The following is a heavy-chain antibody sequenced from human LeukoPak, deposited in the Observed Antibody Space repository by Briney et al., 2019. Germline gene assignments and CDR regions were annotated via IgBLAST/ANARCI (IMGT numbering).Heavy chain of an antibody. CDR3: ARVIGYCSSTSCFGYFDY. CDR1: GGSISSYY. V-gene: IGHV4-59*08. J-gene: IGHJ4*02. Sequence: SSETLSLTCTVSGGSISSYYWSWIRQPPGKGLEWVGYTYYSGSTNYNPSLKSRVTTSVDTSKNQLSLKLSSVTAADTAVYYCARVIGYCSSTSCFGYFDYWGQGTLVTVSS. CDR2: TYYSGST. D-gene: IGHD2-2*01.